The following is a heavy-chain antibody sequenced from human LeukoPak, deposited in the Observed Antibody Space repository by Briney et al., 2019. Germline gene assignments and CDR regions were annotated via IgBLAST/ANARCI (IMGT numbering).Heavy chain of an antibody. D-gene: IGHD2-21*02. J-gene: IGHJ4*02. CDR3: AKGAPYCGGDCYVDY. CDR1: GFTFSSYA. CDR2: ISYDGSNK. V-gene: IGHV3-30*04. Sequence: GGSLRLSCAASGFTFSSYAMHWVRQAPGKGLEWVAVISYDGSNKYYADSVKGRFTISRDNSKNTLSLQMNSLRAEDTALYYCAKGAPYCGGDCYVDYWGQGTLVTVSS.